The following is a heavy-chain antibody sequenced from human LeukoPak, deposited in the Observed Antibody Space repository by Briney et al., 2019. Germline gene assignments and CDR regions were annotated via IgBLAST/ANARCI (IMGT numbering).Heavy chain of an antibody. V-gene: IGHV1-69*05. D-gene: IGHD3/OR15-3a*01. Sequence: SVTVSFKASGGTFSIYAISWVRQAPGQGGEWMGGIIPIFGTANYAQKLQGRVTLTTDTSTSTAYMELRSLRSDDTAVYYCARCLGIGTGYNDHFFDPWGQGTLVTVSS. J-gene: IGHJ5*02. CDR2: IIPIFGTA. CDR3: ARCLGIGTGYNDHFFDP. CDR1: GGTFSIYA.